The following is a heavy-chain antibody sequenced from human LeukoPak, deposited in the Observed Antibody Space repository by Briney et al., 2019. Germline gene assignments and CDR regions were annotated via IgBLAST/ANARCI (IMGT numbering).Heavy chain of an antibody. D-gene: IGHD6-6*01. CDR2: INAGSGNT. CDR3: ARDSSSGTGHYYYYGMDV. CDR1: GYTFTSYA. V-gene: IGHV1-3*01. Sequence: AASVKVSCKASGYTFTSYAMHWVRQAPGQGLEWMGWINAGSGNTKYSQKFQGRVTITRDTSASTDYMELSSLRSEDTAVYYCARDSSSGTGHYYYYGMDVWGQGTTVTVSS. J-gene: IGHJ6*02.